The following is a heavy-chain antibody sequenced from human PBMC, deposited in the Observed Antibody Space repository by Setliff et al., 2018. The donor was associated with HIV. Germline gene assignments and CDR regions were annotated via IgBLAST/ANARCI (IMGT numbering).Heavy chain of an antibody. D-gene: IGHD3-3*01. CDR1: GGTFSSHG. Sequence: ASVKVSCKASGGTFSSHGISWVRQAPGQGLEWMGRIGPFSGGTHYAQKFQGRVTLTSDASISTAYMELTRLTSDDTAFYYFAREPTGDFWSGYSSRGLDYWGQGTLVTVSS. CDR3: AREPTGDFWSGYSSRGLDY. CDR2: IGPFSGGT. V-gene: IGHV1-2*06. J-gene: IGHJ4*02.